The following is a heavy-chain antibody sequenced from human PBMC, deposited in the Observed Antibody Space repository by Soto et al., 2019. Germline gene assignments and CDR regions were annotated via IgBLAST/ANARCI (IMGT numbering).Heavy chain of an antibody. CDR1: GFSHSTNGVG. D-gene: IGHD2-15*01. V-gene: IGHV2-5*02. CDR3: AHSWYCSGGSCYYTDYFDY. J-gene: IGHJ4*02. Sequence: SGPTPVNPPQTLTLTCTFPGFSHSTNGVGGGWIRPPPGKALEWLALIYWDDYKRYSPSLKSRLTITKDTSKNQVVLTMTNMDPVDTATYYCAHSWYCSGGSCYYTDYFDYWGQGTLVTSPQ. CDR2: IYWDDYK.